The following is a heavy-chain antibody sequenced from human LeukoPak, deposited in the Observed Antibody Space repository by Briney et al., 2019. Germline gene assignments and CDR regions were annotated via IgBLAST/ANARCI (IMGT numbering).Heavy chain of an antibody. Sequence: GGSLRLSCAASGFTFSSYGMHWVRQAPGKGLEWVAVISYDGSNKYYADSVKGRFTISRDNSKNTLYLQMNSLRAEDTAVYYCAKRAYYDFWSGYPPSGLRAGYYYYYMDVWGKGTTVTVSS. J-gene: IGHJ6*03. CDR3: AKRAYYDFWSGYPPSGLRAGYYYYYMDV. V-gene: IGHV3-30*18. CDR2: ISYDGSNK. D-gene: IGHD3-3*01. CDR1: GFTFSSYG.